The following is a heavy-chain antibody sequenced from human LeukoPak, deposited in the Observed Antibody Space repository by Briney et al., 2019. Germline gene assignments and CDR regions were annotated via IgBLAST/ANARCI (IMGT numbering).Heavy chain of an antibody. D-gene: IGHD6-19*01. CDR3: ARVSAPGTSGWYFGY. V-gene: IGHV3-48*02. CDR2: ISTSSNRI. Sequence: GGSLRLSCAASGFTFSSYGMNWVRQAPGKGLEWVSYISTSSNRIDYADSVKGRFTMSRDNAKNLLYLQMNSLRDEDTAMYYCARVSAPGTSGWYFGYWGQGTLVTVSS. CDR1: GFTFSSYG. J-gene: IGHJ4*02.